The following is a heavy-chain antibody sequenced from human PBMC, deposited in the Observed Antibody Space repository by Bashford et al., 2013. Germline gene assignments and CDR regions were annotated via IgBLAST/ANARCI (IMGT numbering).Heavy chain of an antibody. V-gene: IGHV1-69*13. Sequence: SVRSPSKASGGTFSSYAISWVRQAPGQGLEWMGGIIPIFGTANYAQKFQGRVTITADESTSTAYMELSSLRSEDTAVYYCARGGRLYDFWSPLAGYYYYGMDVWGQGTTVTVSS. CDR1: GGTFSSYA. CDR2: IIPIFGTA. J-gene: IGHJ6*02. D-gene: IGHD3-3*01. CDR3: ARGGRLYDFWSPLAGYYYYGMDV.